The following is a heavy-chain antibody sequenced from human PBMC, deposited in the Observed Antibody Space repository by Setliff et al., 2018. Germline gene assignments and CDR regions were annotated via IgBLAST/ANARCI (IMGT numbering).Heavy chain of an antibody. Sequence: PSETLSLTCTVSGGSISSSSYYWGWIRQPPGKGLEWIGSIYYSGSTYYNPSLKSRVTISVDTSKNQFPLKLSSVTAADTAVYYCARDPLGEIAVAGHDAFDIWGQGTMVTVSS. CDR3: ARDPLGEIAVAGHDAFDI. CDR2: IYYSGST. V-gene: IGHV4-39*06. J-gene: IGHJ3*02. CDR1: GGSISSSSYY. D-gene: IGHD6-19*01.